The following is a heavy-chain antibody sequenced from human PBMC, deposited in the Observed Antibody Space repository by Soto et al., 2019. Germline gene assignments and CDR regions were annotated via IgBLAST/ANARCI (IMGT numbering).Heavy chain of an antibody. CDR2: IYYSGST. CDR3: ARGPDSSGYYFGYYYYYGMDV. V-gene: IGHV4-59*01. D-gene: IGHD3-22*01. CDR1: GGSISSYY. J-gene: IGHJ6*02. Sequence: SETLSLTCTVSGGSISSYYWSWIRQPPGKGLEWIGYIYYSGSTNYNPSLKSRVTISVDTSKNQFSLKLSSVTAADTAVYYCARGPDSSGYYFGYYYYYGMDVWGQGTTVTVSS.